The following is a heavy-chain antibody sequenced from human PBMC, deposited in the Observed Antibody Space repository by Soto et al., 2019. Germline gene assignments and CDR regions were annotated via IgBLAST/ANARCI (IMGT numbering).Heavy chain of an antibody. CDR2: ISAYNGNT. Sequence: ASVKVSCKASGYTFTSYGISWVRQAPGQGLEWMGWISAYNGNTNYAQKLQGRVTMTTDTSTSTAYMELRSLRSDDTAVYYCARALDVDTAMANDYWGQGTLVTVSS. CDR3: ARALDVDTAMANDY. V-gene: IGHV1-18*01. D-gene: IGHD5-18*01. J-gene: IGHJ4*02. CDR1: GYTFTSYG.